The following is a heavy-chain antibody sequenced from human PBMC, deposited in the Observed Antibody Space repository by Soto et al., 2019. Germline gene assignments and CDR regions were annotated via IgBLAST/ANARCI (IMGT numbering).Heavy chain of an antibody. V-gene: IGHV4-39*01. D-gene: IGHD3-10*01. CDR1: NGSITSSPYS. J-gene: IGHJ4*02. CDR2: IFLSGNT. CDR3: ARSPRITRGLFDY. Sequence: SETLSLTCTVSNGSITSSPYSWGWIRQSPEKGLEWIGTIFLSGNTFYNPSLKSRVTISVDTSRSQFSLMLSSVTAADTAVYYCARSPRITRGLFDYWGQGTLVTVSS.